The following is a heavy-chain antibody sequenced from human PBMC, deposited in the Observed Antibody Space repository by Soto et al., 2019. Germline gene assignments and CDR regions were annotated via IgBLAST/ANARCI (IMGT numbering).Heavy chain of an antibody. CDR1: GGTLSSYA. V-gene: IGHV1-69*01. CDR3: ARDLRRYYYGSGSPNWFDP. Sequence: QVQLVQSGAEVKKPGSSVKVSCKASGGTLSSYAISWVRQAPGQGLEWMGGIIPIFGTANYAQKFQGRVTITADESTSTAYMELSSLRSEDTAVYYCARDLRRYYYGSGSPNWFDPWGQGTLVTVSS. CDR2: IIPIFGTA. D-gene: IGHD3-10*01. J-gene: IGHJ5*02.